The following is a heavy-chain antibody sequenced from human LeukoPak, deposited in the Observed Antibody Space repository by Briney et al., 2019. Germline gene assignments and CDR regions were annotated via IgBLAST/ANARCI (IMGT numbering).Heavy chain of an antibody. Sequence: SETLSLTCTVSGGSISSYYWSWIRQPAGKGLEWIGRIYTSGSTNYNPSLKSRVTMSVDTSKNQFSLKLSSVIAADTAVYYCASFSSGWGTFDYWGQGTLVTVSS. D-gene: IGHD6-19*01. J-gene: IGHJ4*02. V-gene: IGHV4-4*07. CDR1: GGSISSYY. CDR2: IYTSGST. CDR3: ASFSSGWGTFDY.